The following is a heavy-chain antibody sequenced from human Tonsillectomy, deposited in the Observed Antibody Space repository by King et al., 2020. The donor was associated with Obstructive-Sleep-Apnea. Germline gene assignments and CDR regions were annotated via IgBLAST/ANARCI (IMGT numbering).Heavy chain of an antibody. D-gene: IGHD6-13*01. CDR2: IYYSCST. Sequence: HVQLQESGPGLVKPSETLSLTCTVSGGSISSYYWSWIRQPPGTGLEWIGYIYYSCSTNYNPSLKSRVTISVDTSKNQCSLKLSSVTAADTAVYYCARTLSIAAAGTGWYFDLWGRGTLVTVSS. CDR1: GGSISSYY. CDR3: ARTLSIAAAGTGWYFDL. J-gene: IGHJ2*01. V-gene: IGHV4-59*01.